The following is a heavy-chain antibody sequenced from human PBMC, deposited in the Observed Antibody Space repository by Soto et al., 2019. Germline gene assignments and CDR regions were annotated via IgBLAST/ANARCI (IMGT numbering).Heavy chain of an antibody. J-gene: IGHJ5*02. CDR1: GYTFTSYG. CDR3: ARSTVGRGQSGFWSGYWSRWFDP. CDR2: ISANNGNT. Sequence: QVQLVQSGAEVKKPGASVKVSCKASGYTFTSYGISWVRQAPGQGLEWMGWISANNGNTNYAQKLQGRVTMTTDTSTSTAYMELRSLRSDDTAVYYCARSTVGRGQSGFWSGYWSRWFDPWGQGTLVTVSS. V-gene: IGHV1-18*01. D-gene: IGHD3-3*01.